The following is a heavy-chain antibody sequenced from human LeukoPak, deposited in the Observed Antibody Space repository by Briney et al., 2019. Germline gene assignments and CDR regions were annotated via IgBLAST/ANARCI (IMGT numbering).Heavy chain of an antibody. CDR1: GYTLTELS. V-gene: IGHV1-24*01. D-gene: IGHD3-22*01. J-gene: IGHJ3*02. CDR3: ARDLNYDSSGPSLDAFDI. Sequence: ASVKVSCKVSGYTLTELSMHWVRQAPGKGLEWMGGFDPEDGETIYAQKFQGRVTMTTDTSTSTAYMELRSLRSDDTAVYYCARDLNYDSSGPSLDAFDIWGQGTMVTVSS. CDR2: FDPEDGET.